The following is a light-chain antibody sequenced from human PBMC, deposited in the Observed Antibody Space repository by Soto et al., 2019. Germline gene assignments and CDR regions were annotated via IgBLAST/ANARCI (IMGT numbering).Light chain of an antibody. V-gene: IGKV3-20*01. CDR3: QLYGTSPKP. Sequence: EIVLTQSPGTLSLSPGEKATLSCRASQSVSSSYLAWYQQKPGQAPRLLIYGASSRATGIPDRFSGSGSGTDFTLSISRLEPEDFAVYYCQLYGTSPKPFGQGTRLEIK. J-gene: IGKJ5*01. CDR2: GAS. CDR1: QSVSSSY.